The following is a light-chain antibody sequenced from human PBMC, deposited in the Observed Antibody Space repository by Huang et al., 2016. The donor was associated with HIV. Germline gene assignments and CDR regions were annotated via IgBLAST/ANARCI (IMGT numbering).Light chain of an antibody. CDR3: QQYGSSPNT. J-gene: IGKJ3*01. CDR2: WAS. Sequence: EIVLTQSPGTLSLSPGERATLSCRASQRVSSNYLAWYQQKPGQAPRLLIYWASSRATGIPDRFSGGGSGTDFTLTISRLEPEDFAVYYCQQYGSSPNTFGPGTKVDIK. V-gene: IGKV3-20*01. CDR1: QRVSSNY.